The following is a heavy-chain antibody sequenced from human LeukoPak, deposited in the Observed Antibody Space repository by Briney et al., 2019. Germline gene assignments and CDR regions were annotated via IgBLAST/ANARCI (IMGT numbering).Heavy chain of an antibody. CDR3: AKDHDYDILTGYPHPPDY. D-gene: IGHD3-9*01. V-gene: IGHV3-30*18. J-gene: IGHJ4*02. CDR2: ISYDGSNK. CDR1: GFTFSSYG. Sequence: GGSLRLSCAASGFTFSSYGMHWVRQAPGKGLEWVAVISYDGSNKYYADSVKGRFTISRDNSKNTLYLQMNSLRAEDTAGYYCAKDHDYDILTGYPHPPDYWGQGTLVTVSS.